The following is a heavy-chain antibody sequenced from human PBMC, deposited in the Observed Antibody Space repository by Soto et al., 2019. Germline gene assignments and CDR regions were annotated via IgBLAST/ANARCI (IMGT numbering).Heavy chain of an antibody. Sequence: GASVKVSCKASGYTFTSYAMHWVRQAPGQRLEWMGWINAGNGNTKYSQKFQGRVTITRDMSTSTAYMEVRSLTSDDTAVYYCATRIGNIGWYWLDTWGQGTLVTVSS. CDR2: INAGNGNT. J-gene: IGHJ5*02. CDR3: ATRIGNIGWYWLDT. D-gene: IGHD6-19*01. V-gene: IGHV1-3*01. CDR1: GYTFTSYA.